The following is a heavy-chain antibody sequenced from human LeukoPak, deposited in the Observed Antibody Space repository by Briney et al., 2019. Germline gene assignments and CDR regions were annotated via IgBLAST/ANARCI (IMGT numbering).Heavy chain of an antibody. CDR2: FYYSGST. J-gene: IGHJ6*02. V-gene: IGHV4-61*08. CDR3: ARASIVVVVADYYGMDV. CDR1: GGSISSGGYY. D-gene: IGHD2-15*01. Sequence: PSQTLSLTCTVSGGSISSGGYYWSWIRQPPGTGLEWIGYFYYSGSTNYNPSLKSRVTISVDTSKNQFFLKLSSVTAADTAVYYCARASIVVVVADYYGMDVWGQGTTVTVSS.